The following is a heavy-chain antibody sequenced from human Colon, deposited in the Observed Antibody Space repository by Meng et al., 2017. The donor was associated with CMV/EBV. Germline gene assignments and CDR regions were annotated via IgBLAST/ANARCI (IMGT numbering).Heavy chain of an antibody. CDR3: AKDSGCYDSFDH. D-gene: IGHD1-26*01. V-gene: IGHV3-30*02. CDR1: GFTFSSYL. Sequence: GESLKISCAASGFTFSSYLMHWVRQAPGKGLEWVALIEYDGSNKKYVDSVKGRFTITRDNSKNTLYLQMSSLRAEDTAVYYCAKDSGCYDSFDHWGQGTLVTVSS. CDR2: IEYDGSNK. J-gene: IGHJ4*02.